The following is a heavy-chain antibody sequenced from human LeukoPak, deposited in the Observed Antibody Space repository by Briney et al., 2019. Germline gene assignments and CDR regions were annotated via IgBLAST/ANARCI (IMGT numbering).Heavy chain of an antibody. CDR2: IIPIFGTA. J-gene: IGHJ5*02. D-gene: IGHD3-22*01. V-gene: IGHV1-69*05. Sequence: ASVMVSCKASGGTFSSYAISWVRQAPGQGLEWMGRIIPIFGTANYAQKFQGRVTITTDESTSTAYMELSSLRSEDTAVYYCARDPYYYDSSGYHNWFDPWGQGTLVTVSS. CDR3: ARDPYYYDSSGYHNWFDP. CDR1: GGTFSSYA.